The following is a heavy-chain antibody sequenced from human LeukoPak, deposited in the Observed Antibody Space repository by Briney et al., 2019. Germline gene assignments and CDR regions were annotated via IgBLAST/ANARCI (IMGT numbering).Heavy chain of an antibody. J-gene: IGHJ4*02. CDR2: ISSSSSYI. CDR1: GFTFSSYS. Sequence: GGSLRLSCAASGFTFSSYSMNWVRQAPGKGLEWVSSISSSSSYIYYADSVKGRFTISRDNAKNSLYLQMNSLRAEDTAVYYCARAQRVMITFGGVIANSLDYWGQGTLVTVSS. V-gene: IGHV3-21*01. D-gene: IGHD3-16*02. CDR3: ARAQRVMITFGGVIANSLDY.